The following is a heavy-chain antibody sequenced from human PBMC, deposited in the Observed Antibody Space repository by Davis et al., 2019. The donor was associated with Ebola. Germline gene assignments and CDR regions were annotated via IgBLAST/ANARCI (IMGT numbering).Heavy chain of an antibody. CDR2: IYSGGST. Sequence: GESLKISCAASGFTVSSNYMSWVRQAPGKGLEWVSVIYSGGSTYYADSVKGRFTISRDNSKNTLYLQMNSLRAEDTAVYYCAKADTAMVFYYYYYGMDVWGQGTTVTVSS. D-gene: IGHD5-18*01. CDR3: AKADTAMVFYYYYYGMDV. V-gene: IGHV3-53*05. CDR1: GFTVSSNY. J-gene: IGHJ6*02.